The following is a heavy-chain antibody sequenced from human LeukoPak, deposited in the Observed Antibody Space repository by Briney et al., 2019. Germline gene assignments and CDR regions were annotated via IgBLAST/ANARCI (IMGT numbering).Heavy chain of an antibody. J-gene: IGHJ2*01. CDR2: ISTSGSTI. D-gene: IGHD1-20*01. V-gene: IGHV3-48*03. Sequence: PGGSLRLSCAASGFSFSSYEMNWVRQAPGKGLEWVSYISTSGSTIYYADSVKGRFTISRDNAKNSLSLQMNSLRDEDTAVYYCAKHGIPGPYWYFDLWGRGTLVTVSS. CDR3: AKHGIPGPYWYFDL. CDR1: GFSFSSYE.